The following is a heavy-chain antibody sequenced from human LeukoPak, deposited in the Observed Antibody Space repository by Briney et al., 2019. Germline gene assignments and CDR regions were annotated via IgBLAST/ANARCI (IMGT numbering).Heavy chain of an antibody. D-gene: IGHD3-3*01. CDR3: AKTSLSDPSGHYYYMDV. J-gene: IGHJ6*03. V-gene: IGHV3-30*02. Sequence: GGSLRLSCAASGFTFSSYSMNWVRQAPGKGLEWVAFIRFDGTSEFYADSVKARFTISRDNSQNTVSLQLNNLRIEDTALYYCAKTSLSDPSGHYYYMDVWGKGTTVTVSS. CDR1: GFTFSSYS. CDR2: IRFDGTSE.